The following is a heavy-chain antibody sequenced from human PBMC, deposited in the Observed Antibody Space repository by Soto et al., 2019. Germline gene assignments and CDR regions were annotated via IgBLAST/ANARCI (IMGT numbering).Heavy chain of an antibody. CDR3: TTLYTSDPIGIAP. V-gene: IGHV3-15*01. D-gene: IGHD2-21*01. Sequence: PGGSLRLSCAASGFTFSNAWMNWVRQGPGKGLEWVCLINSNTDGGTKDYAAPVKGSFTISRHDKNNTLYLQMNSLKTKDAGVYYCTTLYTSDPIGIAPWGQGTLVTVSS. CDR2: INSNTDGGTK. CDR1: GFTFSNAW. J-gene: IGHJ5*02.